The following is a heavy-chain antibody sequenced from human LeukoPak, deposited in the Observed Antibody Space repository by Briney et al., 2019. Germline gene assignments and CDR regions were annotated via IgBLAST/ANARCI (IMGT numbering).Heavy chain of an antibody. V-gene: IGHV1-3*01. D-gene: IGHD5-18*01. Sequence: ASVKVSCKASGYTFTSYAMHWVRQAPGQRLEWMGWINAGNGNTKYSQKFQGRVTITRDTSASTAYMELSSLRSEDTAVYYCAREAPRGYSYGKEDYWGQGTLVTVSS. CDR1: GYTFTSYA. CDR3: AREAPRGYSYGKEDY. CDR2: INAGNGNT. J-gene: IGHJ4*02.